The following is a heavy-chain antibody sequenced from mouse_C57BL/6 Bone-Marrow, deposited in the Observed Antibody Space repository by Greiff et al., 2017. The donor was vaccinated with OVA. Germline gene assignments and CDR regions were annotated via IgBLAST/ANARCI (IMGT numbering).Heavy chain of an antibody. V-gene: IGHV5-17*01. J-gene: IGHJ4*01. CDR3: ASTHYYGSSYVPYAMDY. CDR1: GFTFSDYG. CDR2: ISSGSSTI. D-gene: IGHD1-1*01. Sequence: EVKVVESGGGLVKPGGSLKLSCAASGFTFSDYGMHWVRQAPEKGLEWVAYISSGSSTIYYADTVKGRFTISRDNAKNTLFLQMTSLRSEDTAMYDCASTHYYGSSYVPYAMDYWGQGTSVTVSS.